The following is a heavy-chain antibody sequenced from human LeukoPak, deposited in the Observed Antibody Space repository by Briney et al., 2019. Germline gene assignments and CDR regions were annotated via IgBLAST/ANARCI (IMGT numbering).Heavy chain of an antibody. CDR1: GGSISSSSYY. V-gene: IGHV4-39*07. CDR2: IYYSGST. Sequence: PSETLSLTCTVSGGSISSSSYYWGWIRQPPGKGLEWIGSIYYSGSTYYNPSLKSRVTISVDTSKNQFSLKLSSVTAADTAVYYCARGGPLLRYAKPYYFDYWGQGTLVTVSS. D-gene: IGHD5/OR15-5a*01. J-gene: IGHJ4*02. CDR3: ARGGPLLRYAKPYYFDY.